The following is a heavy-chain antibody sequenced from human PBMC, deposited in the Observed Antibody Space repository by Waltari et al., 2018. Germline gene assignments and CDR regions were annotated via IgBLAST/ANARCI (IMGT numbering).Heavy chain of an antibody. V-gene: IGHV4-31*03. J-gene: IGHJ6*02. Sequence: QVQLQESGPGLVKPSQTLSLTCTVSGGSISSGGYYWSWIRQHPGKGLEWIGYTYHGGSTYYTPSLKSRVTISVDRSKNQFSLKLSSVTAADTAVYYCARDALPTSRDWDGMDVWGQGTTVTVSS. CDR1: GGSISSGGYY. D-gene: IGHD2-2*01. CDR2: TYHGGST. CDR3: ARDALPTSRDWDGMDV.